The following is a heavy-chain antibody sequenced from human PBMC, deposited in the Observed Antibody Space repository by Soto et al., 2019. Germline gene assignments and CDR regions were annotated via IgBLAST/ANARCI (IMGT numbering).Heavy chain of an antibody. Sequence: QVQLVESGGGVVQPGRSLRLSCAASGFTFISYGMHWVRQAPGKGLEWVAVIPYDGSNEYYADSVKGRFTISRDNSKNTMFLLMTRLRVEDTVVYYCGNFSCGGDCGGGFEIWGQGTMVTVSS. CDR2: IPYDGSNE. V-gene: IGHV3-30*18. CDR3: GNFSCGGDCGGGFEI. D-gene: IGHD2-21*02. J-gene: IGHJ3*02. CDR1: GFTFISYG.